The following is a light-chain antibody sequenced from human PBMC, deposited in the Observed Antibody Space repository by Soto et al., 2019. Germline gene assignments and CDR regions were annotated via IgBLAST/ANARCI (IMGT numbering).Light chain of an antibody. CDR2: EVS. J-gene: IGLJ1*01. V-gene: IGLV2-8*01. Sequence: QSVLTQPPSASGSPGQSVTISCTGTSSDVGGYNFVSWFQQHPGKVPKLIMYEVSKRPSGVPDRFSGSKSGNTASLTVSGLQADDEADYSCSSYAATVYVFGTGTKVTVL. CDR1: SSDVGGYNF. CDR3: SSYAATVYV.